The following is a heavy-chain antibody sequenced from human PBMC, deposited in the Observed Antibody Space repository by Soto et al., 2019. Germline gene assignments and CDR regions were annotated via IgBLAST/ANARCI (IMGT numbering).Heavy chain of an antibody. CDR2: ISSSRGST. CDR3: AKQPLKVPLRFDY. D-gene: IGHD6-25*01. V-gene: IGHV3-23*01. CDR1: GFTFSTYA. Sequence: EVQLLESGGGLVQPGGSLRLSCAASGFTFSTYAMAWVRQAPGKGLEWVSSISSSRGSTFYADSVKGRFTISRDNSANTLSLQMNSLRAEDTAVYYCAKQPLKVPLRFDYWGQGTLVTVSS. J-gene: IGHJ4*02.